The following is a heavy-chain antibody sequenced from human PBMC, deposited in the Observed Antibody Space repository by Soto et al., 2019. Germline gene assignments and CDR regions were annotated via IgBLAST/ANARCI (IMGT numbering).Heavy chain of an antibody. CDR1: GGTFNNYA. Sequence: QVQLVQSGAEVKKPGSSVKVSCKASGGTFNNYAISSVRQAPGQGLEWMGGIIPIIGTADYAHKFQGRLAISADESTGTTFMELSSLRSEDTALYYCARGGVDVVATSAFDYWGQGTLVTVSS. D-gene: IGHD5-12*01. CDR2: IIPIIGTA. J-gene: IGHJ4*02. V-gene: IGHV1-69*01. CDR3: ARGGVDVVATSAFDY.